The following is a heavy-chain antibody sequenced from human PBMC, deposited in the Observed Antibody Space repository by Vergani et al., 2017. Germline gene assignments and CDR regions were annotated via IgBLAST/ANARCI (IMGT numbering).Heavy chain of an antibody. Sequence: EVQLVESGGGLVQPGRSLRLSCAASGFTFGDYAMHWVRQAPGKGLEWVSGISWNSGSIGYADSVKGRFTISRDNAKKSLYLQMNSLRAEDTALYYCAKGHSGQIGSPHDYYFDYWGQGTLVTVSS. J-gene: IGHJ4*02. V-gene: IGHV3-9*01. CDR1: GFTFGDYA. CDR3: AKGHSGQIGSPHDYYFDY. CDR2: ISWNSGSI. D-gene: IGHD1-26*01.